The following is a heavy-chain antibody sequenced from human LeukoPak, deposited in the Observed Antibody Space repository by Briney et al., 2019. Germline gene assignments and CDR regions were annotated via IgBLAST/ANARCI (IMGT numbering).Heavy chain of an antibody. CDR1: RYTLTELS. J-gene: IGHJ3*02. D-gene: IGHD3-9*01. Sequence: ASVKVSCKVSRYTLTELSMHWVRQAPGKGLEWMGGFDPEDGETIYAQKFQGRVTMTEDTSTDTAYMELSSLRSEDTAVYYCATTRGYYKRGVDAFDIWGQGTMVTVSS. V-gene: IGHV1-24*01. CDR3: ATTRGYYKRGVDAFDI. CDR2: FDPEDGET.